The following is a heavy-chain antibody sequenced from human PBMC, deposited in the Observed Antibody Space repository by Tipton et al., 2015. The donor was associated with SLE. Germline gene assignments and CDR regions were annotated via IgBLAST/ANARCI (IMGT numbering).Heavy chain of an antibody. CDR1: GGSITDYY. Sequence: TLSLTCTVSGGSITDYYWSWIRQPPGKGLEWIGFIYTSGSTNSNPSLKSRVTISVDTSKNQFSLTLSSVTAADTAVYYCARGAPSGYHFDCWGQGTLVTVSS. J-gene: IGHJ4*02. D-gene: IGHD3-22*01. CDR3: ARGAPSGYHFDC. CDR2: IYTSGST. V-gene: IGHV4-4*08.